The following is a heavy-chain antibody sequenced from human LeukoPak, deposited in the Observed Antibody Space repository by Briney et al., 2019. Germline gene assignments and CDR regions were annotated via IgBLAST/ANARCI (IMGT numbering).Heavy chain of an antibody. CDR1: GFTFSGSA. J-gene: IGHJ4*02. CDR2: IRSKANSYAT. V-gene: IGHV3-73*01. CDR3: AKDSHWILFDD. D-gene: IGHD5-18*01. Sequence: PGGSLKLSCAASGFTFSGSAMHWVRQASGKGLEWVGRIRSKANSYATAYAASVKGRFTISRDNSKNTLYLQMNSLRDEDTAVYYCAKDSHWILFDDWGQGTLVTVSS.